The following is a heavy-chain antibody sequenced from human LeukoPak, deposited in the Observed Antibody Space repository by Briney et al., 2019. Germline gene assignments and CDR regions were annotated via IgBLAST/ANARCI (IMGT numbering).Heavy chain of an antibody. D-gene: IGHD6-19*01. CDR3: AKAVAGFDY. V-gene: IGHV3-30*18. CDR1: GFTFSSYG. CDR2: ISYDGSNK. J-gene: IGHJ4*02. Sequence: PGRSLRLSCAASGFTFSSYGMHWVRQAPGKGLEWVAVISYDGSNKYYADSVKGRFTISRDNSKNTLYLQMNSLSAEDTAVYYCAKAVAGFDYWGQGTLVTVSS.